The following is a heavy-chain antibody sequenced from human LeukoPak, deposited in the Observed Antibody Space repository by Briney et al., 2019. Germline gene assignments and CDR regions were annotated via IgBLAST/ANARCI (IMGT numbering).Heavy chain of an antibody. J-gene: IGHJ5*02. CDR2: IYYSGST. V-gene: IGHV4-61*09. CDR3: ARQRSGTSSIDP. Sequence: PSQTLSLTCTVSGGSISSGGYYWSWIRQPPGKGLEWIGHIYYSGSTNYNPSLKGRVTISIDMSKNQFSLKLSSVTAADTAVYYCARQRSGTSSIDPWGQGTLVTVSS. CDR1: GGSISSGGYY. D-gene: IGHD1-26*01.